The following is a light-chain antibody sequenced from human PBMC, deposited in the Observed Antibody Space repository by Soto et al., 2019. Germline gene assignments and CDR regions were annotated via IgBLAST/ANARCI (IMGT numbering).Light chain of an antibody. CDR3: QTWGTGSVV. V-gene: IGLV4-69*01. CDR1: RGHSSYA. Sequence: QLVLTQSPSASASLGASVKLTYTLSRGHSSYAIAWHQQQPEKGPRYLMKLNSDGSHSKGDGIPDRFSGSSSGAERYLTISSLQSEDEADYDCQTWGTGSVVFGGGTKVTVL. J-gene: IGLJ2*01. CDR2: LNSDGSH.